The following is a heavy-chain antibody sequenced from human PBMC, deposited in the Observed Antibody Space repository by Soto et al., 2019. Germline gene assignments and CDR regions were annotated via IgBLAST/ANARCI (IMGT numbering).Heavy chain of an antibody. V-gene: IGHV4-30-4*01. CDR3: PRVEKWGRRWFDP. CDR1: GGSISSGDYY. CDR2: IYYSGSS. D-gene: IGHD1-26*01. J-gene: IGHJ5*02. Sequence: TLSPTCTVPGGSISSGDYYRSRTRQPPGKGLEWIGYIYYSGSSYYNPSLKSRVTISVDTSKNQFSLKLSSVTAAETAVDYCPRVEKWGRRWFDPWGQGTLVTVSS.